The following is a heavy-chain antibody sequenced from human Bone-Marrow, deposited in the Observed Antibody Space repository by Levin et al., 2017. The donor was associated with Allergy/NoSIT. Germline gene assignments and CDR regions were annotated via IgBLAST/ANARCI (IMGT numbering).Heavy chain of an antibody. Sequence: GGSLRLSCAASGFTFDDYAIHWVRQAPGKGLEWVSGISWNGDTIGYADSVKGRFTISRDNAKNSLNLQMNSLRAEDTALYYCAKDSHSGTYSLLRHIDYWGQGTLVTVSS. CDR1: GFTFDDYA. CDR2: ISWNGDTI. J-gene: IGHJ4*02. V-gene: IGHV3-9*01. CDR3: AKDSHSGTYSLLRHIDY. D-gene: IGHD1-26*01.